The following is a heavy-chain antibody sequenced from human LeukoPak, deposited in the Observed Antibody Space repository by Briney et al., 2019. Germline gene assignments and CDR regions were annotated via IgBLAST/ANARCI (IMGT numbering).Heavy chain of an antibody. V-gene: IGHV3-74*01. CDR2: INSDGSST. Sequence: GGSLRLSCAASGFTFSSYWMHWVRQAPGKGLVWVSRINSDGSSTSYADSVKGRFTISRDNAKNTLYLQMNSLRAEDTAVYYCARARGYCSSTSCYYYCGVDVWGQGTTVTVSS. CDR1: GFTFSSYW. J-gene: IGHJ6*02. CDR3: ARARGYCSSTSCYYYCGVDV. D-gene: IGHD2-2*01.